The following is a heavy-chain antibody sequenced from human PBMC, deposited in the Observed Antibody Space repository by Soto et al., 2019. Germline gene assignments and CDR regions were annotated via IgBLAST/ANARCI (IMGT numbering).Heavy chain of an antibody. V-gene: IGHV3-33*01. Sequence: QVQLVESGGGVVQPGRSLRLSCAASGFTFSSYGMHWVRQAPGKGLEWVAVIWYDGSNKYYADSVKGRFTISRDNSKNTLYLQMNSLRAEDTAVYYCARDQGIAAAGTDFDYWGQGTLVTVSS. CDR3: ARDQGIAAAGTDFDY. J-gene: IGHJ4*02. CDR1: GFTFSSYG. CDR2: IWYDGSNK. D-gene: IGHD6-13*01.